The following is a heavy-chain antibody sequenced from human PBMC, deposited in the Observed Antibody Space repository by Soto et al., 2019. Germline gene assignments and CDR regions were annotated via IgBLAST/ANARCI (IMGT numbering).Heavy chain of an antibody. Sequence: GGSLRLSCAASGFTFSNHWMTWVRQAPGKGLEWVASVKQDGSEIYYGDSVKGRFTISRDNAKNSLFLQLNSLRAEDTAVYYCARDPGISSGWYYFDYWGQGTLVTSPQ. CDR2: VKQDGSEI. CDR3: ARDPGISSGWYYFDY. D-gene: IGHD6-19*01. V-gene: IGHV3-7*05. CDR1: GFTFSNHW. J-gene: IGHJ4*02.